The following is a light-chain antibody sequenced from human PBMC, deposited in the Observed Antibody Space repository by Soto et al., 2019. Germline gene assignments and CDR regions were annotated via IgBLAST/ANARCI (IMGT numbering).Light chain of an antibody. Sequence: EIVLTQSPGTLSLSPGERATLSCRASQSVSSSYLAWYQQRPGQAPRRLIYGTSSRATGIPGRFSVSGSGTGFTLTISRLKPEDVAVYDCQHYGSSPLVTFGQGTRLEMK. V-gene: IGKV3-20*01. J-gene: IGKJ5*01. CDR3: QHYGSSPLVT. CDR1: QSVSSSY. CDR2: GTS.